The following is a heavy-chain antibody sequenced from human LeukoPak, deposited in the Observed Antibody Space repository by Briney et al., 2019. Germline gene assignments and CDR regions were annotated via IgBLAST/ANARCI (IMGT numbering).Heavy chain of an antibody. CDR3: ARELAGASSGYGFDP. J-gene: IGHJ5*02. CDR2: IYYSGST. Sequence: SETLSLTCTVSGGSISSSSYYWSWIRQPPGKGLEWIGYIYYSGSTNYNPSLKSRVTISVDTSKNQFSLKLSSVTAADTAVYYCARELAGASSGYGFDPWGQGTLVTVSS. CDR1: GGSISSSSYY. D-gene: IGHD5-12*01. V-gene: IGHV4-61*01.